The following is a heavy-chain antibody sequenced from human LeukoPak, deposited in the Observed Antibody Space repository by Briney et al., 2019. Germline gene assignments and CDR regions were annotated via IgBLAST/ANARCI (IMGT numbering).Heavy chain of an antibody. CDR1: GDSISTSNSY. V-gene: IGHV4-39*07. CDR3: ARAKYYYGSGSYYDY. D-gene: IGHD3-10*01. J-gene: IGHJ4*02. CDR2: IYYSGST. Sequence: SETLSLTCTVSGDSISTSNSYWGWIRQPPGKGLEWIGSIYYSGSTYYNPSLKSRVTISVDTSKNQFSLKLSSVTAADTAVYYCARAKYYYGSGSYYDYWGQGTLVTVSS.